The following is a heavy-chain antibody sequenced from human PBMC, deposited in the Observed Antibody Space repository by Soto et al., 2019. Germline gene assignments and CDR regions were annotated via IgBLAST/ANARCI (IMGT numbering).Heavy chain of an antibody. J-gene: IGHJ4*02. CDR2: ISSSSSYI. CDR1: GFTFSSYS. CDR3: ARAAYCGGDCYESSLFDY. D-gene: IGHD2-21*02. Sequence: EVQLVESGGGLVKPGGSLRLSCAASGFTFSSYSMNWVRQAPGKGLEWVSSISSSSSYIYYADSVKGRFTISRDNAKNSLYLQMNSLRAEDTAVYYCARAAYCGGDCYESSLFDYWGQGTLVTVSS. V-gene: IGHV3-21*01.